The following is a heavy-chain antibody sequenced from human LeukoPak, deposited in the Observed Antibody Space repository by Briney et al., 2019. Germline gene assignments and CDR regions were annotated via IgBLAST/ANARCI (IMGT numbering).Heavy chain of an antibody. Sequence: GGSLRLSCAASGYTFSSYTMTWVRQAPGKGLEWVAVISYDGSNKYYADSVKGRFTISRDNSKNTLYLQMNSLRAEDTAVYYCATEQWLVFGYWGQGTLVTVSS. V-gene: IGHV3-30-3*01. CDR1: GYTFSSYT. CDR2: ISYDGSNK. J-gene: IGHJ4*02. D-gene: IGHD6-19*01. CDR3: ATEQWLVFGY.